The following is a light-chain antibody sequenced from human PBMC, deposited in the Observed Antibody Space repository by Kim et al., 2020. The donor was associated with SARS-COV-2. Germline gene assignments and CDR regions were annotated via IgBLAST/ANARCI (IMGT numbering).Light chain of an antibody. CDR1: ALSKED. Sequence: PCQTATTTCSGEALSKEDGYWYQQRPGQAPVLVIHKDSERPSGITERISGSRSGTTVTLTISGVQAEDEADYYCQSVDISGTYVVFGGGTQLTVL. V-gene: IGLV3-25*03. J-gene: IGLJ2*01. CDR3: QSVDISGTYVV. CDR2: KDS.